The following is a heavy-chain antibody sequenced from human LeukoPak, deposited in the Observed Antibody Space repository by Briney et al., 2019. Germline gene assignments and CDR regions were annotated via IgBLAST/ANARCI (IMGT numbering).Heavy chain of an antibody. J-gene: IGHJ4*02. D-gene: IGHD3-22*01. V-gene: IGHV3-7*03. CDR1: GFTFSSYW. Sequence: GGSLRLSCAASGFTFSSYWMSWVRQAPGKGLEWVANIKQDGSEKYYVDSVKGRFTISRDNAKNSLYLQMNSLRDEDTALYYCAKDYDSSGYYRYYFDYWGQGTLVSVSS. CDR3: AKDYDSSGYYRYYFDY. CDR2: IKQDGSEK.